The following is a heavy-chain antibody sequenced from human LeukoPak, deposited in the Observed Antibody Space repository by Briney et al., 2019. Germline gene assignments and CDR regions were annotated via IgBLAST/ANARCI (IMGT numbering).Heavy chain of an antibody. CDR2: IYYSGST. CDR1: GGSISSYY. J-gene: IGHJ2*01. Sequence: SSETLSLTCTVSGGSISSYYWSWIRQPPWKGLEWIGYIYYSGSTNYNPSLKSRVTISVDTSKNQFSLKLSSVTAADTAVYYCARHGDYGDLYWYFDLWGRGTLVTVSS. V-gene: IGHV4-59*08. D-gene: IGHD4-17*01. CDR3: ARHGDYGDLYWYFDL.